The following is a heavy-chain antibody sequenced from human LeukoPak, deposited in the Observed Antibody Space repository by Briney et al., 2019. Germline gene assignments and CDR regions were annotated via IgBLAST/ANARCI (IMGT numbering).Heavy chain of an antibody. CDR2: ISGTGGTT. J-gene: IGHJ3*02. Sequence: GGSLSLSCAASGFSLSNYAMSWVRQAPGKGLEWVSGISGTGGTTKYADSVKGRFAISRDNSKNTMDLQMNSLRADDTAVYYCAWYKWNDDGAFDIWGQGTMVTVSS. CDR1: GFSLSNYA. D-gene: IGHD1-20*01. CDR3: AWYKWNDDGAFDI. V-gene: IGHV3-23*01.